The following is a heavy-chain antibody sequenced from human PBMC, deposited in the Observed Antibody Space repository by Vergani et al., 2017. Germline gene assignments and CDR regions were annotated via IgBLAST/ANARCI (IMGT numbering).Heavy chain of an antibody. Sequence: QVQLVQSGAEVKKPGASVKVSCKASGYTFTGYYMHWVRQAPGQGLEWMGWINPNSGGTNYAQKFQGRVTMTRDTSKNQFSLKLSSVTAADTAVYYCARDVDTAMVGGDYWGQGTLVTVSS. V-gene: IGHV1-2*02. D-gene: IGHD5-18*01. J-gene: IGHJ4*02. CDR2: INPNSGGT. CDR3: ARDVDTAMVGGDY. CDR1: GYTFTGYY.